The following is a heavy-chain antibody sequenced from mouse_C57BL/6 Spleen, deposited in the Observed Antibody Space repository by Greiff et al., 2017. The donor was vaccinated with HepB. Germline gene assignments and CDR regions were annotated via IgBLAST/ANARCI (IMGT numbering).Heavy chain of an antibody. V-gene: IGHV2-9-1*01. Sequence: VKLMESGPGLVAPSQSLSITCTVSGFSLTSYAISWVRQPPGKGLEWLGVIWTGGGTNYNSALKSRLSISKDNSKSQVFLKMNSLQTDDTARYYCARDGYYKNYYAMDYWGQGTSVTVSS. CDR1: GFSLTSYA. D-gene: IGHD2-3*01. CDR2: IWTGGGT. CDR3: ARDGYYKNYYAMDY. J-gene: IGHJ4*01.